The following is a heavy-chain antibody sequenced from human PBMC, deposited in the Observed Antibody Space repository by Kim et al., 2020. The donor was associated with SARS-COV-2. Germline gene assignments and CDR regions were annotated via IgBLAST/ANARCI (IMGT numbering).Heavy chain of an antibody. D-gene: IGHD3-10*01. Sequence: SETLSLTCTVSGGSISSGGYYWSWIRQHPGKGLEWIGYIYYSGSTYYNPSLKSRVTISVDTSKNQFSLKLSSVTAADTAVYYCARCRRDYYGSVEFDPWGQGTLVTVSS. CDR3: ARCRRDYYGSVEFDP. CDR2: IYYSGST. J-gene: IGHJ5*02. CDR1: GGSISSGGYY. V-gene: IGHV4-31*03.